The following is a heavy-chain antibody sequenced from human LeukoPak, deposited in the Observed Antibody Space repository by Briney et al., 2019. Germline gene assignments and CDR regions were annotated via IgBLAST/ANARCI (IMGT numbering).Heavy chain of an antibody. Sequence: SETLSLTRTVSGGSMRMSTYYWGWIRQPPGKGLEWIGSIYHSGSTHYNPSLRSRITMSVDTSKNQFTLKVTAVTAADAAVYYCVTNGTVTVAGTKFNYFDYWGQGALVTVSS. D-gene: IGHD6-19*01. CDR1: GGSMRMSTYY. CDR2: IYHSGST. V-gene: IGHV4-39*01. J-gene: IGHJ4*02. CDR3: VTNGTVTVAGTKFNYFDY.